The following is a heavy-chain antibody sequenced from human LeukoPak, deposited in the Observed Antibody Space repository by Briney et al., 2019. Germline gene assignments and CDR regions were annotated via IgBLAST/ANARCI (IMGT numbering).Heavy chain of an antibody. J-gene: IGHJ4*02. CDR1: GGSMSSNY. CDR3: AKDLRRWLQLGEGRGSY. Sequence: SETLSLTCTVSGGSMSSNYWSWIRQPPGKGLEWIGYIYYSGSTNYNPSLKSRVSISVDASKNQFSLRLNSVTAADTAVYYCAKDLRRWLQLGEGRGSYWGQGTLVTVSS. D-gene: IGHD5-24*01. V-gene: IGHV4-59*01. CDR2: IYYSGST.